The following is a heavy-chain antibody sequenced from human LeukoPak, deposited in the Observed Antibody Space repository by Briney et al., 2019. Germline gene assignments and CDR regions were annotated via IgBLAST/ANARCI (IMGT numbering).Heavy chain of an antibody. V-gene: IGHV4-30-2*01. Sequence: DPSQTLSLTCTVSGDSISSGGYSWSWIRQPPGKGLEWIGYIYHIGYISQSGNIYQNPSLKSRVTISLDTSRNQFSPKLSSVTAADTAVYYCARSPLAFYDSSGYPRVWFDPWGQGTLVTVSS. CDR1: GDSISSGGYS. J-gene: IGHJ5*02. D-gene: IGHD3-22*01. CDR3: ARSPLAFYDSSGYPRVWFDP. CDR2: ISQSGNI.